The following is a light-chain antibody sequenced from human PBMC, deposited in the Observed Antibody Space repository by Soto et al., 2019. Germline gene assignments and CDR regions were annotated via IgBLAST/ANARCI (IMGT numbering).Light chain of an antibody. V-gene: IGLV2-14*01. CDR1: SSDVGNYNY. J-gene: IGLJ1*01. CDR3: SSFTSSTTYV. CDR2: NVN. Sequence: QSALTQSASVSGSPGQSITISCTGTSSDVGNYNYVSWYQQHPGEVPKLIIFNVNNRPSGVSNRFSGSKSGNTASLTISGFQAEDEADYYCSSFTSSTTYVFGTGTKVTVL.